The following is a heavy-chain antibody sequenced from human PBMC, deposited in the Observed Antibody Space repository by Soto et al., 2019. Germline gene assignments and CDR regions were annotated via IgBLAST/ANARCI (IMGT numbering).Heavy chain of an antibody. CDR1: GYTFTSYG. CDR3: ATESQEMATIKGDWYFDL. CDR2: ISAYNGNT. D-gene: IGHD5-12*01. Sequence: QVQLVQSGAEVKKPGASVKVSCKASGYTFTSYGISWVRQAPGQGLEWMGWISAYNGNTNYAQKLQGRVTMTTDTSTSTAYMELRSLRSDDTAVSYCATESQEMATIKGDWYFDLWGRGTLVTVSS. J-gene: IGHJ2*01. V-gene: IGHV1-18*01.